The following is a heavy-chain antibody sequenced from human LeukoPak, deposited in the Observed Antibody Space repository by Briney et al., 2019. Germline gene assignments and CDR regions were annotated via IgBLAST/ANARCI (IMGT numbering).Heavy chain of an antibody. J-gene: IGHJ4*02. V-gene: IGHV3-30*02. CDR1: GFTFSNYA. D-gene: IGHD1-26*01. Sequence: PGGSLRLSCAASGFTFSNYAMHWVRQAPDKGLEWVAFIRFDGTTTDYTDSVKGRFTISRDNSKNTLFLQMNSLRPEDTGVYFCAKPSGNCVDYWGQGTLVTVSS. CDR3: AKPSGNCVDY. CDR2: IRFDGTTT.